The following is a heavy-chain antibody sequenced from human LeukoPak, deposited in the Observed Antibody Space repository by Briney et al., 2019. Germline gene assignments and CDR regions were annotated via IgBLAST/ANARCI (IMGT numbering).Heavy chain of an antibody. D-gene: IGHD3-22*01. J-gene: IGHJ4*02. Sequence: KAGGSLRLSCAASGFTFSSYSMNWVRQAPGKGLEWVSSISSSSSYIYYADSVKGRFTISRDNAKNSLYLQMNSLRAEDTAVYYCARDLSGYFDYWGRGTLVTVSS. CDR3: ARDLSGYFDY. CDR2: ISSSSSYI. V-gene: IGHV3-21*01. CDR1: GFTFSSYS.